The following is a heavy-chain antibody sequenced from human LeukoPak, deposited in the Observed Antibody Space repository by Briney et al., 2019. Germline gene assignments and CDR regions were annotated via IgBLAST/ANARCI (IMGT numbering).Heavy chain of an antibody. D-gene: IGHD2-15*01. CDR3: ARQEGYCSSTSCLGYCSGGSCYPGRWFDP. J-gene: IGHJ5*02. Sequence: AGESLKISCKGSGYSFTSYWIGWVRQMPGKGLEWMGIIYPGDSDTRYSPSFQGQVTISADKSISTAYLQWSSLKASDTAMYYCARQEGYCSSTSCLGYCSGGSCYPGRWFDPWGQGTLVTVSS. CDR1: GYSFTSYW. V-gene: IGHV5-51*01. CDR2: IYPGDSDT.